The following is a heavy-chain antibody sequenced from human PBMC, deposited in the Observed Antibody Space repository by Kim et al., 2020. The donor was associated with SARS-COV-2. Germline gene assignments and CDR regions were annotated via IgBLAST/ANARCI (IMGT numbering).Heavy chain of an antibody. CDR3: AKDGDGGLYSSSSGGMDV. CDR1: GFTFSSYA. CDR2: ISGSGGST. V-gene: IGHV3-23*01. Sequence: GGSLRLSCAASGFTFSSYAMSWVRQAPGKGLEWVSAISGSGGSTYYADSVKGRFTIPRDNTKNTLYLQMNSLRAEDTAVYYCAKDGDGGLYSSSSGGMDVWGQGTTVTVSS. D-gene: IGHD6-6*01. J-gene: IGHJ6*02.